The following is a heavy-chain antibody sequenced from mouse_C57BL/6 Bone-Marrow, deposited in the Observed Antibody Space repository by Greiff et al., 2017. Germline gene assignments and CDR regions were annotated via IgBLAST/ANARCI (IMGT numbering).Heavy chain of an antibody. CDR1: GFTFSSYG. CDR3: ASPASETAMDY. V-gene: IGHV5-6*01. J-gene: IGHJ4*01. D-gene: IGHD3-2*02. Sequence: EVQVVESGGDLVKPGGSLKLSCAASGFTFSSYGMSWVRQTPDKRLEWVATISSGGSYTYYPDSVKGRFTISRDNAKKTLYLQMSSVKSEDTAMYYCASPASETAMDYWGQGTSVTVSS. CDR2: ISSGGSYT.